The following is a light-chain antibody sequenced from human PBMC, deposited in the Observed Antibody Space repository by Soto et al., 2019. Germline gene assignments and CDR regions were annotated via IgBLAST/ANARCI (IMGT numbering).Light chain of an antibody. CDR1: QSVSNN. CDR3: QQYGTSLWT. CDR2: GAS. Sequence: EIVMTQSPATLSVSPGERATLSCRASQSVSNNLAWYQQKPGQAPRLLIYGASTRATGIPDRFSASGSGTDFTLTISRLEPEDFAVYYCQQYGTSLWTFGQGTKVDIK. J-gene: IGKJ1*01. V-gene: IGKV3-20*01.